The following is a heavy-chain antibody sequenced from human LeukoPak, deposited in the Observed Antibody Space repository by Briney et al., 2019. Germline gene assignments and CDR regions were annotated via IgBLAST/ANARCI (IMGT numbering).Heavy chain of an antibody. CDR1: GFTFSSYA. D-gene: IGHD6-13*01. V-gene: IGHV3-30-3*01. Sequence: PGGSLRLSCAASGFTFSSYAMHWVRQAPGKGLEWVAVISYDGSNKYYADSVKGRFTISRDNSKNTLYLQMNSLRAEDTAVYYCARASQSSSFDYWGQGTLVTVSS. J-gene: IGHJ4*02. CDR3: ARASQSSSFDY. CDR2: ISYDGSNK.